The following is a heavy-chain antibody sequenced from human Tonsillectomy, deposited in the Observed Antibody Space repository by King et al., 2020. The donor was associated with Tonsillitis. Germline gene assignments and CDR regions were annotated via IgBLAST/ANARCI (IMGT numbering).Heavy chain of an antibody. V-gene: IGHV1-69*01. Sequence: QLVQSGAEVKKPGSSLKVSCKASGGTFNNYGISWVRQAPGQGLEWMGGIIPIFGATNYAQKLQGRVTFTADESTRTAYMELSSLRSDDTAVYYCARRGIINYGMDVWGQGTTVIVSS. CDR1: GGTFNNYG. CDR3: ARRGIINYGMDV. J-gene: IGHJ6*02. CDR2: IIPIFGAT. D-gene: IGHD2-15*01.